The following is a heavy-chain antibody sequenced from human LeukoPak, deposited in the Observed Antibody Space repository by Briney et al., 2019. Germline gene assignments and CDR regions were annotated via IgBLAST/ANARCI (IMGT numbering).Heavy chain of an antibody. J-gene: IGHJ4*02. CDR1: SGSISAYY. CDR2: VYYSGST. V-gene: IGHV4-59*01. CDR3: ARENHYFDY. Sequence: SETLSLTCTVSSGSISAYYWNWIRQPPGKGLEWIGSVYYSGSTNYNPSLKSRVTISIDTSKNQFSLKLNSVTAADTAVYYCARENHYFDYWGQGIQVTVSS.